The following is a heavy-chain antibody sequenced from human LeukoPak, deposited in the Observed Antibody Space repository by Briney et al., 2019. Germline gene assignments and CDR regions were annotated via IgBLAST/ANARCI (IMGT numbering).Heavy chain of an antibody. J-gene: IGHJ4*02. CDR2: IYYRGST. V-gene: IGHV4-59*01. CDR1: GGSISSSY. Sequence: PETLSLTCTVSGGSISSSYCSWIRHTPRATLEWIGYIYYRGSTNNNPPLKSRLTLSLDTSKNQFSLRLSSVTAGDRAVYYCAREIVEGVHFDHWGQGALVTVSS. D-gene: IGHD1-26*01. CDR3: AREIVEGVHFDH.